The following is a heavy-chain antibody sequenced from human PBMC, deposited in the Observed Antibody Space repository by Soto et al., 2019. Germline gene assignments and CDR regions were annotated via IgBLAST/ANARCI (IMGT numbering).Heavy chain of an antibody. Sequence: PGGSLRLSCAASGFIFDDYAMHWVRQAPGKGLEWVSGISWNSGSIGYADSVKGRFTISRDNAKNSLYLQMNSLRAEDTALYYCAKGDCSGGSCYVRGPLINWFDPWGQGTLVTVSS. CDR1: GFIFDDYA. J-gene: IGHJ5*02. D-gene: IGHD2-15*01. CDR3: AKGDCSGGSCYVRGPLINWFDP. CDR2: ISWNSGSI. V-gene: IGHV3-9*01.